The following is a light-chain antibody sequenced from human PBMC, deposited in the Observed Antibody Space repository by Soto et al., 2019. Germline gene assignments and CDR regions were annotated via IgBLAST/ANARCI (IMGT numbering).Light chain of an antibody. V-gene: IGKV3-15*01. CDR3: QQYSIWPPS. CDR2: GAS. CDR1: QSVGSK. J-gene: IGKJ3*01. Sequence: EMVMTQSPATLSVSPGEGATLSCRASQSVGSKLAWYQQKPGQAPRLLFSGASTRATGIPARFSGSGSGSEFTLTICSLQSEDFAVYYCQQYSIWPPSFGPGTKVDIK.